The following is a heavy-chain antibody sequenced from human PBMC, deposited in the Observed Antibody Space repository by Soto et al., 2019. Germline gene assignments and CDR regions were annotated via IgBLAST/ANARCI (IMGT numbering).Heavy chain of an antibody. V-gene: IGHV3-23*01. CDR2: IRGSGGPT. CDR3: VKDFRVGYDWTHD. Sequence: DVQLLESGGDLVQPGGSLRLSCAASGFIFSNYAMSWVRQAPGKGLEWVSLIRGSGGPTNYADSVKGRFTVSRDNSKNILLLQMNSLRAEDTAVYYCVKDFRVGYDWTHDWDQGTLVTVSS. CDR1: GFIFSNYA. J-gene: IGHJ4*02. D-gene: IGHD5-12*01.